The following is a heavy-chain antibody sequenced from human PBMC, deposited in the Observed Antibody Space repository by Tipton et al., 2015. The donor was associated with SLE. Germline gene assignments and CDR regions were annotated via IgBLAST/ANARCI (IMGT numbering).Heavy chain of an antibody. CDR3: ALSVTVFDS. CDR1: GFSFMTYW. J-gene: IGHJ4*02. Sequence: FLRLSCAASGFSFMTYWMSWVRLAPGKGLECVVNIKEDGTVKYYGDPVKGRFTISRDNSKNALYLQMTSLRAEDTAVYSCALSVTVFDSWGQGTLVTVSP. CDR2: IKEDGTVK. D-gene: IGHD2-21*02. V-gene: IGHV3-7*01.